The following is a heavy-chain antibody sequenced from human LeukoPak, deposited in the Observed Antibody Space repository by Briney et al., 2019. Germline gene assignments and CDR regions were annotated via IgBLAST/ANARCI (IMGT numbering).Heavy chain of an antibody. CDR3: AKCQRITMVRGAPRMDV. CDR1: GFTFSSYA. CDR2: ISYDGSNK. Sequence: PGRSLRLSCAASGFTFSSYAMHWVRQAPGKGLEWVAVISYDGSNKYYADSVKGRFTISRDNSKNTLYLQMNSLRAEDTAVYYCAKCQRITMVRGAPRMDVWGQGTTVTVSS. D-gene: IGHD3-10*01. V-gene: IGHV3-30-3*02. J-gene: IGHJ6*02.